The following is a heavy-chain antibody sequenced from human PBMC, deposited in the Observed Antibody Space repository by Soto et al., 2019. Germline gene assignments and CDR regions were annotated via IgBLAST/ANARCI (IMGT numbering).Heavy chain of an antibody. CDR2: ISYDGRNK. D-gene: IGHD6-19*01. V-gene: IGHV3-30*03. J-gene: IGHJ2*01. CDR1: GFTFSSYG. CDR3: ATTGYSSGWYDWYFDL. Sequence: QVQLVESGGGVVQPGRSLRLSCAASGFTFSSYGMHWVRQAPGKGLEWVAVISYDGRNKYYADSVKGRFTISRDNSKNTLYLQMNSLRAEDTAVYYCATTGYSSGWYDWYFDLWGRGTLVTVSS.